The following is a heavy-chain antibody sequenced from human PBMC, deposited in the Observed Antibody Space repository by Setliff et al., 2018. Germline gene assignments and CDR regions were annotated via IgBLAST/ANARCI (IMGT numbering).Heavy chain of an antibody. D-gene: IGHD1-26*01. Sequence: GSLRLSCAASGFTFSSYAMTWVRQAPGKGLEWVSSISSSSSYIYYADSVKGRFAISRDNAKDSLYLQMNSLRAEDTAVYYCARDPPWELRYFDLWGRGTLVTVSS. CDR1: GFTFSSYA. CDR3: ARDPPWELRYFDL. V-gene: IGHV3-21*01. J-gene: IGHJ2*01. CDR2: ISSSSSYI.